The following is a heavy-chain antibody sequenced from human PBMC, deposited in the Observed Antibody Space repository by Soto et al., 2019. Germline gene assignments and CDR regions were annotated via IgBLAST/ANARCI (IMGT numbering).Heavy chain of an antibody. V-gene: IGHV3-21*01. CDR2: ISSSSSYI. Sequence: GGSLRLSCAASGFTFSSYSMNWVRQAPGKGLEWVSSISSSSSYIYYADSVKGRFTISRDNAKNSLYLQMNSLRAEDTAVYYCARDFGRNYDSSGYYVRNFDYWGQGTLVTVSS. J-gene: IGHJ4*02. D-gene: IGHD3-22*01. CDR3: ARDFGRNYDSSGYYVRNFDY. CDR1: GFTFSSYS.